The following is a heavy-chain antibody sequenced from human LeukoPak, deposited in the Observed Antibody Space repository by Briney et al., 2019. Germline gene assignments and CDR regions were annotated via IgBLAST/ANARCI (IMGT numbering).Heavy chain of an antibody. CDR1: GFTFSSYW. J-gene: IGHJ6*03. V-gene: IGHV3-7*01. CDR2: IKQDGSEK. D-gene: IGHD6-25*01. Sequence: GGSLRLSSAASGFTFSSYWMSWVRQAPGKGLEWVANIKQDGSEKYYVDSVKGRFTISRDNAKNSLYLQMNSLRAEDTAVYYCARGPLKAADYYYYMDVWGKGTTVTVSS. CDR3: ARGPLKAADYYYYMDV.